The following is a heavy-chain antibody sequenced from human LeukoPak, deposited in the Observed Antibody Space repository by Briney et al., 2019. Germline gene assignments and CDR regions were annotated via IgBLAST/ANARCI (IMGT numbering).Heavy chain of an antibody. Sequence: GGSLRLSCVASGFTFSSYAMSWVRQAPGKGLEWVSPISAGGGSTYYADSVKGRFTNSRDNSKNTLYLQMHSLRAEDTAVYYCARDRGGYSYGSFDYWGQGTLVTVSS. J-gene: IGHJ4*02. V-gene: IGHV3-23*01. CDR1: GFTFSSYA. D-gene: IGHD5-18*01. CDR2: ISAGGGST. CDR3: ARDRGGYSYGSFDY.